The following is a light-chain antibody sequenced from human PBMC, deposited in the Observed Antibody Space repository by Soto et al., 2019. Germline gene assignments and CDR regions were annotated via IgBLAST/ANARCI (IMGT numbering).Light chain of an antibody. Sequence: EIVLAQSPGTLSLSPGERATLSCRASQSISSSYLVWYQQKPGQAPRLLIFGASMGATGIPDRFSGSGSGTDFTLTISRLEPEDFAVYYCQQYGSSITFGPGTKVDIK. CDR2: GAS. CDR1: QSISSSY. CDR3: QQYGSSIT. J-gene: IGKJ3*01. V-gene: IGKV3-20*01.